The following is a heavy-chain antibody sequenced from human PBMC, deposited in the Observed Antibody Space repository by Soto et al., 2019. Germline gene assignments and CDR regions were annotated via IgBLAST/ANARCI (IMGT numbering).Heavy chain of an antibody. J-gene: IGHJ6*02. CDR3: ARSVGDYYYGMDV. V-gene: IGHV4-30-2*01. CDR1: GDTSSGGYS. CDR2: IYHSGNI. D-gene: IGHD1-26*01. Sequence: PSETLSLTCDVSGDTSSGGYSWSWIRQPPGKGLEWIGYIYHSGNIYYNPSLKSRVTISVDRSKNQFSLKLSSVTAADTAVYYCARSVGDYYYGMDVWGQGTTVTVSS.